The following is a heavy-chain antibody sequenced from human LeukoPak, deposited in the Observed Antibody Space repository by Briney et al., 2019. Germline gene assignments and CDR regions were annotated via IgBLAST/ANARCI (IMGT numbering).Heavy chain of an antibody. J-gene: IGHJ3*02. CDR3: ARVWGDAFDI. CDR2: IYYSGST. Sequence: SETLSLTCTVSGGSISSYYWSWIRQPPGKGLEWIGYIYYSGSTNYNPSLKSRVTISVDTSKNQFSLKLSSVTAADTAVYYCARVWGDAFDIWGQGTMVTVSS. CDR1: GGSISSYY. V-gene: IGHV4-59*01. D-gene: IGHD3-16*01.